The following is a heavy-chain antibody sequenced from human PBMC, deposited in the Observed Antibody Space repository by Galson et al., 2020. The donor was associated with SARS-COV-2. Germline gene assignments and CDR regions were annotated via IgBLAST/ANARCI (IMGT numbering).Heavy chain of an antibody. J-gene: IGHJ4*02. CDR2: INHSGST. CDR1: GGSFSGYY. D-gene: IGHD3-22*01. CDR3: ARVPSGWLLLSFDY. Sequence: TSETLSLTCAVYGGSFSGYYWSWIRQPPGKGLEWIGEINHSGSTNYNPSLKSRVTISVDTSKNQFSLKLSSVTAADTAVYYCARVPSGWLLLSFDYWGQGTLVTVSS. V-gene: IGHV4-34*01.